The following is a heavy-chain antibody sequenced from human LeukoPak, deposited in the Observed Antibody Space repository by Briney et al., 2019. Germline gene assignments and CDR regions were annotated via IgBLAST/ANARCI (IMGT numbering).Heavy chain of an antibody. V-gene: IGHV1-69*04. CDR1: GGTFSSYA. CDR3: TDSSGWPTFDY. CDR2: IIPILGIA. Sequence: SVKVSCKTSGGTFSSYAISWVRQAPGQGLEWMGRIIPILGIANYAQKFQGRVTITADKSTSTAYVELSSLRSEDTAVYYCTDSSGWPTFDYWGQGTLVTVSS. D-gene: IGHD6-19*01. J-gene: IGHJ4*02.